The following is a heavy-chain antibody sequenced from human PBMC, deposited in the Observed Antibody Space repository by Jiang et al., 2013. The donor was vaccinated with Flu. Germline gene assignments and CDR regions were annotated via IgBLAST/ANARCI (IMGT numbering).Heavy chain of an antibody. CDR3: ARADCSGGTCYPIDY. D-gene: IGHD2-15*01. V-gene: IGHV4-59*01. J-gene: IGHJ4*02. Sequence: YIYYSGSTNYNPPSKSRVTISVDTSKNQFSLKVSAVTAADTAVYYCARADCSGGTCYPIDYWGQGTPVTVSS. CDR2: IYYSGST.